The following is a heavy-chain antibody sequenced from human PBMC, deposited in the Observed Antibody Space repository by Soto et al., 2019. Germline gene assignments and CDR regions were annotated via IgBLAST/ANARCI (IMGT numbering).Heavy chain of an antibody. CDR2: IWYDGSNK. V-gene: IGHV3-33*01. CDR3: ARERSTLFFDY. J-gene: IGHJ4*02. CDR1: RFTFSSYG. Sequence: LRLSCAASRFTFSSYGMHWVRQAPGKGLEWVAVIWYDGSNKYYADSVKGRFSISRDNSRNTLFLQMNSLRVEDTAVYYCARERSTLFFDYWGQGTLVTVSS. D-gene: IGHD1-1*01.